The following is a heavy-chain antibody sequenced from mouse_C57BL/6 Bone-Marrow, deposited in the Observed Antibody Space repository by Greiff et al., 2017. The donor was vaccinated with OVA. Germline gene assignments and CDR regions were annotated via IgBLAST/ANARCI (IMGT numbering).Heavy chain of an antibody. D-gene: IGHD1-1*01. Sequence: QVQLQQPGAELVKPGASVKLSCKASGYTFTSYWMQWVKQRPGQGLEWIGEIDPSDSYTNYNQKFKGKATLTVDTSSSTAYMQLSSLTSEGSAVYYCARHHYYGRRDYAMDYWGQGTSVTVSS. J-gene: IGHJ4*01. CDR1: GYTFTSYW. CDR3: ARHHYYGRRDYAMDY. CDR2: IDPSDSYT. V-gene: IGHV1-50*01.